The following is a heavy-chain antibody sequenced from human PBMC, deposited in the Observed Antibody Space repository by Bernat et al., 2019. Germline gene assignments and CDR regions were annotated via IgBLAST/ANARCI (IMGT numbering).Heavy chain of an antibody. CDR3: ARLRYCSSTSCYYEGAFDI. V-gene: IGHV5-51*01. J-gene: IGHJ3*02. Sequence: EVQLVQSGAEVKKPGESLKISCKGSGYSFTSYWIGWVRQMPGKGLEWMGIIYPGDSDTRYSPSFQGQVTISADKSISTAYLQWSSLKASDTAMYYCARLRYCSSTSCYYEGAFDIWGQGKMVTVSS. CDR1: GYSFTSYW. CDR2: IYPGDSDT. D-gene: IGHD2-2*01.